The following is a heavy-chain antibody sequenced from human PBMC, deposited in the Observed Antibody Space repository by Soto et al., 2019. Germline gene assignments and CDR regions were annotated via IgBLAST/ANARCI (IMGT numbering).Heavy chain of an antibody. CDR3: GRLVELATTSYYFYY. V-gene: IGHV4-39*01. CDR1: GGSVSSSSYY. J-gene: IGHJ4*02. D-gene: IGHD1-7*01. Sequence: SETLSLTCTVSGGSVSSSSYYWGWVRQPPGKGLEWIGSVYYSGSTYYNPSLESRVTISVDKSKNQFSLKLMSLSAADTAVYYCGRLVELATTSYYFYYWGQGGLLTVSS. CDR2: VYYSGST.